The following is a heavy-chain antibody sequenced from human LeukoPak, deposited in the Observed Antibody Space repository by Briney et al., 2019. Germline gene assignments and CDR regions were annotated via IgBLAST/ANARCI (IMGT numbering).Heavy chain of an antibody. J-gene: IGHJ4*02. CDR2: IKGNGDTT. CDR3: ARGNRGRSYGGDS. V-gene: IGHV3-20*04. Sequence: GGSLRLSCAASGFTFDDYGMTWVRQAPGKGLEWVAGIKGNGDTTGYADSVKGRFTISRDNAKKFLYLQMNSLRAEDTALYYCARGNRGRSYGGDSWGQGTLVTVSS. D-gene: IGHD1-26*01. CDR1: GFTFDDYG.